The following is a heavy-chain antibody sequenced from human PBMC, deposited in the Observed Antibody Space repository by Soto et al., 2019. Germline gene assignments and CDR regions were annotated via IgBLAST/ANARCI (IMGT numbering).Heavy chain of an antibody. CDR3: ARGGGCSGGSCFYWYFDL. CDR2: IYYSGST. CDR1: GGSISSYY. Sequence: QVQLQESGPGLVKPSETLSLTCTVSGGSISSYYWSWIRQPPGKGLEWIGYIYYSGSTNYNPSLKSRVTISVDTSKTQFSLKLSSVTAADTAVYYCARGGGCSGGSCFYWYFDLWGRGTLVTVSS. V-gene: IGHV4-59*01. D-gene: IGHD2-15*01. J-gene: IGHJ2*01.